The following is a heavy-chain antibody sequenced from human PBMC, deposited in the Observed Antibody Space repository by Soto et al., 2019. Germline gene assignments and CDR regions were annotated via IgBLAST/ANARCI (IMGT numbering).Heavy chain of an antibody. V-gene: IGHV4-39*01. J-gene: IGHJ5*02. CDR3: ARGDYDFWSGYFAGRGHNWFDP. CDR1: GGSISSSSYY. D-gene: IGHD3-3*01. CDR2: IYYSGST. Sequence: PSETLSLTCTVSGGSISSSSYYWGWIRQPPGKGLEWIGSIYYSGSTYYNPSLKSRVTISVDTSKNQFSLKLSSVTAADTAVYYCARGDYDFWSGYFAGRGHNWFDPWGQGTLVTVSS.